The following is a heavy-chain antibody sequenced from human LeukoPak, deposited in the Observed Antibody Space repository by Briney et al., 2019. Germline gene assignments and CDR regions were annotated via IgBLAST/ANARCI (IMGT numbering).Heavy chain of an antibody. Sequence: GGSLRLSCAASGFTVGTNSMSWVRQAPGKGLELFSGIIGSGGSTYYADPVKGRFTVSRDNSKNTLYLQMNSLRAEDTAVYYCARLWFATYYFDYWGQGTLVTVSS. CDR2: IIGSGGST. D-gene: IGHD3-10*01. CDR3: ARLWFATYYFDY. V-gene: IGHV3-23*01. CDR1: GFTVGTNS. J-gene: IGHJ4*02.